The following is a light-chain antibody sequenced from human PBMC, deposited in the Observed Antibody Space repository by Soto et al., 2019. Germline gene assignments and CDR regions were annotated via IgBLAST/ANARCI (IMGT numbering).Light chain of an antibody. CDR3: QQYNNDFPWT. CDR2: DAS. J-gene: IGKJ1*01. Sequence: DIQMTQSPSTLSASAGDRVTITCRASQNILTWLAWYQQKPGTAPKLLIYDASSLEDGVPSRFSASGSGTEFILTINSLQPDDLATYYCQQYNNDFPWTFGQGTKVDIK. V-gene: IGKV1-5*01. CDR1: QNILTW.